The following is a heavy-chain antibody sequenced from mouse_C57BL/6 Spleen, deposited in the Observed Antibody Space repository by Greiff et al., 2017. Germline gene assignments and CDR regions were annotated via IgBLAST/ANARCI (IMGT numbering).Heavy chain of an antibody. J-gene: IGHJ4*01. CDR1: GYAFSSYW. CDR2: IYPGDGDT. Sequence: QVQLQQSGAELVKPGASVKISCKASGYAFSSYWMNWVKQRPGKGLEWIGQIYPGDGDTNYNGKFKGKATLTADKSSSTAYMQLCSLPSEDSAVYFCASYGSSLYYAMDYWGQGTSVTVSS. V-gene: IGHV1-80*01. D-gene: IGHD1-1*01. CDR3: ASYGSSLYYAMDY.